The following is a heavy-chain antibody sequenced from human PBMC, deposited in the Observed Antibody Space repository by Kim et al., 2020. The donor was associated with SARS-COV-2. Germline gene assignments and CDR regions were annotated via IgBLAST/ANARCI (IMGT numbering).Heavy chain of an antibody. V-gene: IGHV1-46*01. J-gene: IGHJ4*02. CDR1: GYSSY. D-gene: IGHD5-12*01. CDR3: ASDHGGYGPCDY. CDR2: INPSGGIT. Sequence: ASVKVSCKASGYSSYVHWVRQAPGQGLEWVGMINPSGGITTYAQKFQGRVAMTGDTSTSTVYMELSSLTSEDTAVYNCASDHGGYGPCDYWGQVTPVTVSS.